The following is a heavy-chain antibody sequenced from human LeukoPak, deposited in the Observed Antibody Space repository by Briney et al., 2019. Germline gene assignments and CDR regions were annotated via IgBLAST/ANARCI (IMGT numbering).Heavy chain of an antibody. Sequence: SQTLSLTCAISGDSISSNSAAWNWIRQSPSRGLEWLGRTYYRSKWYNDYAVSVKSRITINPDTSKNQFSLQLNSVTPEDTAVYYCVKDIRRGYDFGYDQFAYWGQGTLVTVSS. CDR3: VKDIRRGYDFGYDQFAY. D-gene: IGHD5-18*01. CDR1: GDSISSNSAA. J-gene: IGHJ4*02. V-gene: IGHV6-1*01. CDR2: TYYRSKWYN.